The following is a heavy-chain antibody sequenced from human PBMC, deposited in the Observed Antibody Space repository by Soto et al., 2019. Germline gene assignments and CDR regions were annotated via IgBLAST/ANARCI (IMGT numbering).Heavy chain of an antibody. D-gene: IGHD3-10*01. CDR1: GGSISSGGYY. CDR2: IYYSGST. Sequence: SETLSLTCTVSGGSISSGGYYWSWTRQHPGKGLEWIGYIYYSGSTYYNPSLKSRVTISVDTSKNQFSLKLSSVTAADTAVYYCASASGSYSPDDYWGQGTLVTVSS. V-gene: IGHV4-31*03. J-gene: IGHJ4*02. CDR3: ASASGSYSPDDY.